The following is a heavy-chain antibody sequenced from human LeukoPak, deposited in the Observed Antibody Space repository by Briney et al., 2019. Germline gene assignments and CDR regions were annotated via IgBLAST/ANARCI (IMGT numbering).Heavy chain of an antibody. Sequence: GGSLRLSCAVSGFTFSSYEMNWVRQAPGKGLEWVSYISSSGSTIYYADSVKGRFTISRDNAKNSLYLQMNSLRAEDTAVYYFASDYFDSSGYYYPDAFDIWGQATMVTVSS. V-gene: IGHV3-48*03. CDR3: ASDYFDSSGYYYPDAFDI. CDR1: GFTFSSYE. D-gene: IGHD3-22*01. J-gene: IGHJ3*02. CDR2: ISSSGSTI.